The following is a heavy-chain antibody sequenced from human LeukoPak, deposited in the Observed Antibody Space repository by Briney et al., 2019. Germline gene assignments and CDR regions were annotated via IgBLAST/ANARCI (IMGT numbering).Heavy chain of an antibody. CDR1: GGSLRADF. Sequence: KPSETLSLTCAVYGGSLRADFWSWIRQPPGKGLEWIGYIHYSGSTNYNPSLKSRVTISVDTSKNQFSLKLSSVTAAATAVYYGVRSCMSRGYYVLWSSYYSGYFMDVWGKGTTVTVSS. V-gene: IGHV4-34*01. CDR3: VRSCMSRGYYVLWSSYYSGYFMDV. D-gene: IGHD3-3*01. J-gene: IGHJ6*03. CDR2: IHYSGST.